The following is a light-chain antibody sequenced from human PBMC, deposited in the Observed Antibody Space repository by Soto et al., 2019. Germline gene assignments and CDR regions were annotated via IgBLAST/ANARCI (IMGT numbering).Light chain of an antibody. J-gene: IGKJ1*01. V-gene: IGKV1-39*01. CDR1: QIISTY. Sequence: DIQMTQSPSSLSASVGDRVTMTCRASQIISTYLNWYQQIPGKAPKLLIYAASSLQREAPSRFSGSGSGTEFTLVISGLQPEDFASYYCQQSFNTPWTFGQGTKVEIK. CDR2: AAS. CDR3: QQSFNTPWT.